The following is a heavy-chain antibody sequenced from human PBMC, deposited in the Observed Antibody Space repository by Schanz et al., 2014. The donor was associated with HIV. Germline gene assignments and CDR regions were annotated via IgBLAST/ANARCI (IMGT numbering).Heavy chain of an antibody. Sequence: EVQLLESGGGLVQPGGSLRLSCAASGFTFSSYGMSWVRQAPGKGLECVSVISGSGGSTYYADSVKGRFTISRDNAKNSLYLQMNSLTPEDTATYYCTREGNYYGGSVPGHWGQGALVSVSS. CDR1: GFTFSSYG. D-gene: IGHD2-21*01. V-gene: IGHV3-23*01. CDR2: ISGSGGST. J-gene: IGHJ4*02. CDR3: TREGNYYGGSVPGH.